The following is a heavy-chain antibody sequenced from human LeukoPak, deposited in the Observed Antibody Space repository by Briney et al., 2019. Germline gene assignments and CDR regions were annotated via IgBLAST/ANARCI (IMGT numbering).Heavy chain of an antibody. CDR2: ISYDGSNT. J-gene: IGHJ6*02. V-gene: IGHV3-30*18. CDR3: ANAMVRGLYYQYHGLDV. Sequence: RSGGSLRLSCAASGFTFSSYGMHWVRQAPGKGLEWVAVISYDGSNTYYADSVKGRFTISRDNSRNTLYLQMNGLRAEDTAVYYCANAMVRGLYYQYHGLDVWGQGTTVTVSS. CDR1: GFTFSSYG. D-gene: IGHD3-10*01.